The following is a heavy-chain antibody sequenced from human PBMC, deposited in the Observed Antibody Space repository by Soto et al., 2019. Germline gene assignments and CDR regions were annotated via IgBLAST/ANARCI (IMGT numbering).Heavy chain of an antibody. V-gene: IGHV2-5*02. Sequence: QITLKESGPPLVKPTQTLTLTCTFSGFSLTTRGVGVGWIRQPPGKGLECLALIYWDDDKLYSPSLQSRLSLTNDTSKNQVGLTMTHVDPVYTATYYCAHIPNYYQYAWFDPWGQGTLVSVSS. D-gene: IGHD3-16*01. CDR2: IYWDDDK. CDR1: GFSLTTRGVG. CDR3: AHIPNYYQYAWFDP. J-gene: IGHJ5*02.